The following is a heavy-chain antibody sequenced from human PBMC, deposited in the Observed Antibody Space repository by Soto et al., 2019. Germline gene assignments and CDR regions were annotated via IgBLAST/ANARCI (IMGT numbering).Heavy chain of an antibody. CDR2: ITTGGVDT. Sequence: AGGSLRLSCAASGFRFSSYAMNWVRQAPGKGLEWVSRITTGGVDTYYADSVKGRFTISRDNSKNTLYLQMNSLRVEDTAIYYCANFGIFVSFWGQGTLVTVSS. J-gene: IGHJ4*02. V-gene: IGHV3-23*01. CDR3: ANFGIFVSF. D-gene: IGHD3-3*01. CDR1: GFRFSSYA.